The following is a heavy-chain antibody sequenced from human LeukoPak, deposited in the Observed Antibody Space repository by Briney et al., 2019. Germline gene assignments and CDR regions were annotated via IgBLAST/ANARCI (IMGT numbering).Heavy chain of an antibody. Sequence: ASVKVSCKASGYTFTSYAMNWVRQALGQGLEWMGWINTNTGNPTYAHGFTGRFVFSLDTSVSTAYLRISSLKAEDTAVYYCARGSRPFDYWGQGTLVTVSS. CDR3: ARGSRPFDY. J-gene: IGHJ4*02. CDR1: GYTFTSYA. D-gene: IGHD6-13*01. V-gene: IGHV7-4-1*02. CDR2: INTNTGNP.